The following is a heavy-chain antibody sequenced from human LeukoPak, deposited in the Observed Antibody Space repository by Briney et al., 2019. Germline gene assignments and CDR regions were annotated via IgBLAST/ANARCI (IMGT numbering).Heavy chain of an antibody. D-gene: IGHD3-16*01. Sequence: GGSLRLPCAASGFTFSSYSMNWVRQAPGKGLEWVSYISSSSSTIYYADSVKGRFTISRDNAKNSLYLQMNSLRAEDTAVYYCARDGAPDAFDIWGQGTMVTVSS. J-gene: IGHJ3*02. V-gene: IGHV3-48*01. CDR3: ARDGAPDAFDI. CDR1: GFTFSSYS. CDR2: ISSSSSTI.